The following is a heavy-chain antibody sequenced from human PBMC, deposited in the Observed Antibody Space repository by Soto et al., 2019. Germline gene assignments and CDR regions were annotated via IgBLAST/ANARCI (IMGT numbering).Heavy chain of an antibody. CDR2: IIPIFGTA. J-gene: IGHJ3*02. CDR1: GGTCSSYA. Sequence: QVQLVQSGAEVKKPGSSVKVSCKASGGTCSSYAISWVRQAPGQGLEWMGGIIPIFGTANYAQKFQGRVTITADKSTSTAYMELSSLRSEDTAVYYCARNSTWGLGSSPLSAFDIWGQGTMVTVSS. V-gene: IGHV1-69*06. D-gene: IGHD6-6*01. CDR3: ARNSTWGLGSSPLSAFDI.